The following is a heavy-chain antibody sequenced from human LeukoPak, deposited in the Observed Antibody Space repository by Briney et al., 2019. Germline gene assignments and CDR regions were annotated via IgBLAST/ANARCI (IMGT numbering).Heavy chain of an antibody. CDR2: ISGSGGST. V-gene: IGHV3-23*01. D-gene: IGHD3-3*01. J-gene: IGHJ5*02. CDR1: GFTFSSYA. Sequence: GGSLRLSCAASGFTFSSYAMSWVRQAPGKGLEWVSAISGSGGSTYYADSVKGRFTISRDNSKNTLYLQMNSLRAEDTAVYYCAKDLTDYDFWSGYTTLYNWFDPWGQGTLVAVSS. CDR3: AKDLTDYDFWSGYTTLYNWFDP.